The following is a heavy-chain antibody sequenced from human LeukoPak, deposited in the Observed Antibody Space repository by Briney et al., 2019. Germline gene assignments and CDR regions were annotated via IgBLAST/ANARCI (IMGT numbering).Heavy chain of an antibody. CDR1: GDSTNTYG. CDR2: ISPYSAYT. Sequence: GASVKVSCKASGDSTNTYGVAWVRQAPRQGLEWIGWISPYSAYTKYADALRGRVNMTTDTSTTTSYMELRSLRSDDTAVYFCANVAKGRYFFYYMDAWGKGTTVTVS. J-gene: IGHJ6*03. CDR3: ANVAKGRYFFYYMDA. V-gene: IGHV1-18*04.